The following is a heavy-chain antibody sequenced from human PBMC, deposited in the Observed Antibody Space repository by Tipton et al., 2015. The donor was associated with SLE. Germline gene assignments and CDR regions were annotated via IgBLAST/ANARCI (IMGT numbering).Heavy chain of an antibody. CDR1: GGSISSSSYY. CDR2: IYYSGST. J-gene: IGHJ6*02. Sequence: LRLSCTVSGGSISSSSYYWGWIRQPPGKGLEWIGSIYYSGSTYYNPSLKSRVTISVDTSKNQFSLKLSSVTAADTAVYYCARAWGTGDRYYGMDVWGQGTTVTVSS. CDR3: ARAWGTGDRYYGMDV. D-gene: IGHD7-27*01. V-gene: IGHV4-39*07.